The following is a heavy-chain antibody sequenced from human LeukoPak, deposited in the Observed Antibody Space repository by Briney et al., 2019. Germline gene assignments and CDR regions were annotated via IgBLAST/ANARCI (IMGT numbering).Heavy chain of an antibody. J-gene: IGHJ4*02. Sequence: GGSLRLSCVASGFTFSNYAMSWVRQAPGKGLEWVSVINGGGGSAYYADSVKGRFTISRDNSKNTLYLQMNSLRAEDTAVYYCAKVRIQLWPRGYFDYWGQGTLVTVPS. CDR2: INGGGGSA. D-gene: IGHD5-18*01. CDR1: GFTFSNYA. V-gene: IGHV3-23*01. CDR3: AKVRIQLWPRGYFDY.